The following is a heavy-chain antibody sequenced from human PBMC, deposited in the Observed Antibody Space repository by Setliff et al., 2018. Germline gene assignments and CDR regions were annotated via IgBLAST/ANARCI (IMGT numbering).Heavy chain of an antibody. CDR1: GYTFSTYG. Sequence: ASVKVSCKASGYTFSTYGIAWVRQAPGQGLEWMGWISPYNGYIIYAHKFQGRVTMTTDTSTGTADMELRNLRSDDTAVYYCARVYLAGSGWDKANALDIWGQGTMVTVSS. D-gene: IGHD6-19*01. J-gene: IGHJ3*02. CDR2: ISPYNGYI. CDR3: ARVYLAGSGWDKANALDI. V-gene: IGHV1-18*01.